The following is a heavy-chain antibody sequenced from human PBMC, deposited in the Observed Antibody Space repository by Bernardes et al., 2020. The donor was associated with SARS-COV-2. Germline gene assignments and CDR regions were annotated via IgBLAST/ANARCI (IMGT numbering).Heavy chain of an antibody. D-gene: IGHD3-22*01. Sequence: APGKGLEWVSVIYSGGSTYYADSVKGRFTISRDNAKNSLYLQMNSLRAEDTAVYYCARDYDSSGNDAFDIWGQGTMVTVSS. V-gene: IGHV3-53*01. CDR2: IYSGGST. J-gene: IGHJ3*02. CDR3: ARDYDSSGNDAFDI.